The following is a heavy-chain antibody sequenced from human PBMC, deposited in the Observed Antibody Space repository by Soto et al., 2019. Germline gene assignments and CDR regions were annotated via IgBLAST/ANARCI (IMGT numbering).Heavy chain of an antibody. Sequence: EVQLAESGGGLVQPGGSLRLSCVVSGFTFSTYWMAWVRQAPGKGLEWVANINEDGSEKYHVDSVKGRFTIARDNAKKSLYLQMKGLRVEDTAVYYCAREELGGPEKWGQGTLVTVSS. CDR3: AREELGGPEK. V-gene: IGHV3-7*04. CDR2: INEDGSEK. CDR1: GFTFSTYW. J-gene: IGHJ4*02. D-gene: IGHD3-16*01.